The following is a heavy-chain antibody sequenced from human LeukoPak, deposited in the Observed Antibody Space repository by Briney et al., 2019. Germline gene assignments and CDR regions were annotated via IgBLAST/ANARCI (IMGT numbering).Heavy chain of an antibody. Sequence: SETLSLTCTVSGGSVNSYSYYWGWIRQPPRKGLERIGSIYYSGSTYYNPSLQSRVTISVDTSKNQFSLMPTSVTAADTAVYFCARHSNFDWLSPFDYWGQGTLVTVSS. CDR3: ARHSNFDWLSPFDY. D-gene: IGHD3-9*01. J-gene: IGHJ4*02. CDR2: IYYSGST. CDR1: GGSVNSYSYY. V-gene: IGHV4-39*01.